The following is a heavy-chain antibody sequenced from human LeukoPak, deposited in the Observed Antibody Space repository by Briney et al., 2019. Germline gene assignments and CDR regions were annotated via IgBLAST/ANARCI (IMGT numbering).Heavy chain of an antibody. D-gene: IGHD5-18*01. CDR2: LSHDGNNE. V-gene: IGHV3-30*04. J-gene: IGHJ4*02. CDR1: VFTFNSHV. CDR3: VRDNSEKDAIDY. Sequence: GRFLRLSSTCLVFTFNSHVMHWVREAPSKGLECAAFLSHDGNNENHADAVRGRITVSRDNSKSTLYLQMNSLRPEDTAVYYGVRDNSEKDAIDYWGQGTLVTVSS.